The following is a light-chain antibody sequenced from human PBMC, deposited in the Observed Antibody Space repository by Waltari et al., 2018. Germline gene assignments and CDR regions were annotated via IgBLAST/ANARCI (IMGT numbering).Light chain of an antibody. CDR3: QSYDISLSAYV. J-gene: IGLJ1*01. Sequence: QSVLTQPPSVSGAPGQRVTLPCTGSSSNIGAGYDVHWYQQLPGTAPKLLIHGNSNRPSGVPDRFSGSKSGTSASLAITGLQADDEADYFCQSYDISLSAYVFGTGTKVTVL. CDR2: GNS. CDR1: SSNIGAGYD. V-gene: IGLV1-40*01.